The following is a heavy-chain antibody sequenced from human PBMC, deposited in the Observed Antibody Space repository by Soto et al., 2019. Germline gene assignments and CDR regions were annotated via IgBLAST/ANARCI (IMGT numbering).Heavy chain of an antibody. Sequence: SETLSLTCTVSGGSISSGDYYWSWIRQPPGKGLEWIGYIYYSGSTYYNPSLKSRVTISLDTSKNQFSLKLSSVTAADTAVYYCARVGSVMAVRPFDYWGQGTLVTASS. CDR3: ARVGSVMAVRPFDY. CDR1: GGSISSGDYY. CDR2: IYYSGST. J-gene: IGHJ4*02. D-gene: IGHD6-19*01. V-gene: IGHV4-30-4*01.